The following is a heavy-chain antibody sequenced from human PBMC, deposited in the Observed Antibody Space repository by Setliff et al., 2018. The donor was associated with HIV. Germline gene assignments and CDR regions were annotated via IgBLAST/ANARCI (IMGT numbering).Heavy chain of an antibody. Sequence: SETLSLTCAVYGGSVSGYYWSWIRQPPGKGLEWIGEINHSGSTNYNPSLKSRVTISVDTSKNQFSLKLSSVTAADTAVYYCARDRPNWNYGKNYMDVWGKGTTVTVSS. CDR3: ARDRPNWNYGKNYMDV. V-gene: IGHV4-34*01. CDR2: INHSGST. D-gene: IGHD1-7*01. CDR1: GGSVSGYY. J-gene: IGHJ6*03.